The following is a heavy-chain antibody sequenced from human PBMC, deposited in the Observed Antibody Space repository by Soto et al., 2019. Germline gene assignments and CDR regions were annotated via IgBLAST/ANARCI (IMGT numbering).Heavy chain of an antibody. V-gene: IGHV1-2*02. CDR1: GYTFTGYY. D-gene: IGHD5-18*01. Sequence: ASVKVSCKASGYTFTGYYMNWVRQAPGQGLEWMGWINPNSGGTNYAQKFQGRVTMTRDTSISTAYMELSRLRSDDTAVYYCASRSSGFSYPYYYYCMDVWGQGTTVTVSS. J-gene: IGHJ6*02. CDR2: INPNSGGT. CDR3: ASRSSGFSYPYYYYCMDV.